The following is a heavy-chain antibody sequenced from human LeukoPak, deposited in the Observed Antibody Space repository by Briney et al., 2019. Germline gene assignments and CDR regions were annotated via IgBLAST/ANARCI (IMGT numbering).Heavy chain of an antibody. CDR2: IYYSGST. Sequence: SETLSLTCTVSGGSISSSSYYWGWIRQPPGKGLEWIGSIYYSGSTYYNPSLKSRVTISVDTSKNQFSLKLSSVTAADTAVYYCVGGDFWSGYYEDDYWGQGTLVTVSS. CDR3: VGGDFWSGYYEDDY. J-gene: IGHJ4*02. CDR1: GGSISSSSYY. V-gene: IGHV4-39*01. D-gene: IGHD3-3*01.